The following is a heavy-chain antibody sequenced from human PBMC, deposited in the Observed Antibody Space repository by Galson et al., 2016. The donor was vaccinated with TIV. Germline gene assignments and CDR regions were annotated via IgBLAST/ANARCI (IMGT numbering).Heavy chain of an antibody. Sequence: SVKVSCKASGGSLSTYIISWVRQAPGQGLEWMGGIIGIFGTANYAQKFQGRVTVTADKSSSTVYIELSSLRSAATAGYYCARGDTYYESTFDYWGQGTLVTVSS. V-gene: IGHV1-69*06. CDR2: IIGIFGTA. CDR1: GGSLSTYI. D-gene: IGHD3-22*01. CDR3: ARGDTYYESTFDY. J-gene: IGHJ4*02.